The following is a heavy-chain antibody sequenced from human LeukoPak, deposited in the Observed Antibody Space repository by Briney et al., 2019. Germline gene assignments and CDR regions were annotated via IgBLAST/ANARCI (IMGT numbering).Heavy chain of an antibody. CDR3: ARDFDS. CDR1: GGPFSSFH. Sequence: SETLSLTCTVSGGPFSSFHWSWIRQPAGKGLEWLGLIYTSGSTNYSPSLKSRLTMSVDASKHQFSLKLSSVTAADTAVYYCARDFDSWGQGTLSPSPQ. V-gene: IGHV4-4*07. J-gene: IGHJ4*02. CDR2: IYTSGST.